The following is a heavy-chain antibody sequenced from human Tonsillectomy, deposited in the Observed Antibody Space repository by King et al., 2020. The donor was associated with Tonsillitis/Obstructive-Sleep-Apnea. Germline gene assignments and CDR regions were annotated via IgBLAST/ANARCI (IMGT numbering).Heavy chain of an antibody. Sequence: VQLVESGGGLVQPGGSLRLSCAVSGFTFSTYSMSWVRQAPGKGLEWVSYISGDSSTIYYADSVKGRFTISRDNAKNSLYLQMNSLRDEDTAVYYCARVSIFGVVISYYFDYWGQGTLVTVSS. CDR1: GFTFSTYS. V-gene: IGHV3-48*02. CDR2: ISGDSSTI. D-gene: IGHD3-3*01. J-gene: IGHJ4*02. CDR3: ARVSIFGVVISYYFDY.